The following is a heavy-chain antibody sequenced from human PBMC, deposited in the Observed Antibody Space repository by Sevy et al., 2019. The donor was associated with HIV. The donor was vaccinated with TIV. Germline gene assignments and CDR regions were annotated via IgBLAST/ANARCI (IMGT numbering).Heavy chain of an antibody. CDR3: AGSWSGPYSIDV. J-gene: IGHJ6*02. CDR2: IGSSSSTI. V-gene: IGHV3-48*02. D-gene: IGHD3-3*01. Sequence: GGSLRLSCEAPGFTFSSYSMNWVRQAPGQGLEWVSYIGSSSSTIYYADSVKGRFTISRDNAKNSLYLQMNSLRDEDTSVYYCAGSWSGPYSIDVWGQGTTVTVSS. CDR1: GFTFSSYS.